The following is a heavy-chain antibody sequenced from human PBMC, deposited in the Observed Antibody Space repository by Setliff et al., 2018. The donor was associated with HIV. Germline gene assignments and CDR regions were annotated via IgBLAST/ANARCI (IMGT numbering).Heavy chain of an antibody. D-gene: IGHD3-9*01. Sequence: GASVKVSCKASGGTVNSQALNWVRQAPGQGLEWMGGYIPTLHITRYAENIHRGRVTISADTSTSTLYLDLKGLKTEDTAVYYCARGGTYFERWFPPTYYMDLWGEGTSVTVSS. CDR2: YIPTLHIT. CDR1: GGTVNSQA. CDR3: ARGGTYFERWFPPTYYMDL. J-gene: IGHJ6*03. V-gene: IGHV1-69*10.